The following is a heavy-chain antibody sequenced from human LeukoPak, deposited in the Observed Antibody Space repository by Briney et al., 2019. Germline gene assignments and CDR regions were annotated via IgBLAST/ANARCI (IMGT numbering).Heavy chain of an antibody. J-gene: IGHJ4*02. CDR1: EFSVGSNY. CDR3: AKGDDLDY. CDR2: IYSGGST. Sequence: GGSLRLSCAASEFSVGSNYMTWVRQAPGKGLEWVSLIYSGGSTYYADSVKGRFTISRDNSKNTLYLQMNSLRAEDTAVYYCAKGDDLDYWGQGTLVTVSS. V-gene: IGHV3-66*01.